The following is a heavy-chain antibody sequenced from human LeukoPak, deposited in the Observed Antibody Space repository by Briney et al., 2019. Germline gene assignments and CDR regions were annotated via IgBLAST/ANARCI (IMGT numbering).Heavy chain of an antibody. D-gene: IGHD1-26*01. J-gene: IGHJ4*02. V-gene: IGHV3-30*02. CDR3: AKPSGNCVDY. CDR2: IRFDGTTT. Sequence: HPGGSLRLSCGASGFSFSDHAMHWVRQAPGKGLEWVAFIRFDGTTTDYTDSVKGRFTISRDNSKNTLFLQMNSLRPEDTGVYFCAKPSGNCVDYWGQGTLVTVSS. CDR1: GFSFSDHA.